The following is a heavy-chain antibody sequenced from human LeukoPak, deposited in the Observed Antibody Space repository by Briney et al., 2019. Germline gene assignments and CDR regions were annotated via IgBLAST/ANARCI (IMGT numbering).Heavy chain of an antibody. V-gene: IGHV3-20*04. CDR2: INWNGGST. CDR1: GFTFDDYG. CDR3: ARERTPKHYYGSGTYDRYFDH. Sequence: GGSLRLSCAASGFTFDDYGMSWVRQAPGKGLEWVSGINWNGGSTGYADSVKGRFTISRDTTQNSLFLQMNSLRAEDTALYYCARERTPKHYYGSGTYDRYFDHWGQGTLVTVSS. D-gene: IGHD3-10*01. J-gene: IGHJ4*02.